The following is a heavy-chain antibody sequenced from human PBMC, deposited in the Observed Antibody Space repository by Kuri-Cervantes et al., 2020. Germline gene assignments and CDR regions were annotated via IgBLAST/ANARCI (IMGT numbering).Heavy chain of an antibody. J-gene: IGHJ5*02. CDR3: ARRPVYYYGSGSYRGWFDP. D-gene: IGHD3-10*01. Sequence: SETLSLTCAVYGGSFSGYYWSWIRQPPGKGLEWIGEINHSGSTNYNPSLKSRVTISVDMSKNQFSLKLSSVTAADTAVYYCARRPVYYYGSGSYRGWFDPWGQGTLVTVSS. V-gene: IGHV4-34*01. CDR2: INHSGST. CDR1: GGSFSGYY.